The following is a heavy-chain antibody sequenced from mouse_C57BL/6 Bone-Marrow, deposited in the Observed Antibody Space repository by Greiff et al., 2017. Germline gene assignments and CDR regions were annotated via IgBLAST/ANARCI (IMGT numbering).Heavy chain of an antibody. CDR3: TTYGNLYYFDY. Sequence: VQLKQSGAELVRPGASVKLSCTASGFNIKDDYMHWVKQRPEQGLEWIGWIDPENGDTEYASKFQGQATITADTSSNTAYLQLSSLTSEDTAVYYCTTYGNLYYFDYWGQGTTLTVSS. CDR2: IDPENGDT. V-gene: IGHV14-4*01. CDR1: GFNIKDDY. D-gene: IGHD2-10*02. J-gene: IGHJ2*01.